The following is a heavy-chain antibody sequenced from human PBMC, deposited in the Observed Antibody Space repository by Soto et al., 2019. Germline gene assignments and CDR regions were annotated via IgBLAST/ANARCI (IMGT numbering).Heavy chain of an antibody. J-gene: IGHJ4*02. CDR3: ARDADTAMVRAWFDY. D-gene: IGHD5-18*01. Sequence: QVQLVQSGAEVKKPGASVKVSCKASGYTFTSYGISWVRQAPGQGLEWMGWISAYNGNTNYAQKLQGTVTMTTDTPTSTAYMELRSLSSDDTAVYYCARDADTAMVRAWFDYWGQGTLVTVSS. CDR1: GYTFTSYG. V-gene: IGHV1-18*01. CDR2: ISAYNGNT.